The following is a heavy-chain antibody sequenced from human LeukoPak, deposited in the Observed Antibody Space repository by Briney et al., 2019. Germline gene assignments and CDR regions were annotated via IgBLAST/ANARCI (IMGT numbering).Heavy chain of an antibody. D-gene: IGHD6-19*01. V-gene: IGHV4-59*02. Sequence: PSETLSLTCTVSGSSVNHYYWNWLRQPPGKGLEWIGFITYSGSTDHNPSLKSRVTISVDASKNQFSLKLTSVTAADTAVYYCVRHTTSGWYQVVYWGQGTLVTVSS. CDR3: VRHTTSGWYQVVY. J-gene: IGHJ4*02. CDR1: GSSVNHYY. CDR2: ITYSGST.